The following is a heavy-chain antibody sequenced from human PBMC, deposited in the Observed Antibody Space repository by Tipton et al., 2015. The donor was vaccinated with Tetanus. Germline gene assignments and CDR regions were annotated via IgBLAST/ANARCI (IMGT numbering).Heavy chain of an antibody. Sequence: TLSLTCTVSGGSINNGAYTWSWIRQSPGKGLEWIGYIFHTGGTYYNPSLKIRVTISVDGPKNQFSLNLKPVPPADTAVYYCARSHGSGGLLWFDSWGQGTLVTVSS. D-gene: IGHD3-10*01. J-gene: IGHJ5*01. V-gene: IGHV4-30-2*06. CDR2: IFHTGGT. CDR3: ARSHGSGGLLWFDS. CDR1: GGSINNGAYT.